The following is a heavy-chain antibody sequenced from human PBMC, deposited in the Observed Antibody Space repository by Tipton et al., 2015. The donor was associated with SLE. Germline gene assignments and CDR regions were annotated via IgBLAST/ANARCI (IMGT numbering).Heavy chain of an antibody. D-gene: IGHD6-6*01. V-gene: IGHV3-7*01. CDR2: IKQDGSEK. CDR3: AKLSQYNSWGYYYYYMDV. Sequence: SLRLSCAASGFTFSSYWMIWVRQAPGKGLEWVANIKQDGSEKNYVDSVKGRFTISRDNAKNSVYRQLSSLRAEDTAVYYCAKLSQYNSWGYYYYYMDVWGKGTTVTVSS. CDR1: GFTFSSYW. J-gene: IGHJ6*03.